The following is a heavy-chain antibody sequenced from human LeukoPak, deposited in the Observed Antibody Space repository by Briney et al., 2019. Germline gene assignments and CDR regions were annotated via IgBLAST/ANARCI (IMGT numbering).Heavy chain of an antibody. D-gene: IGHD6-13*01. V-gene: IGHV3-23*01. J-gene: IGHJ4*02. CDR3: AKGRAAAAASFGFDY. CDR2: ISGSGDST. Sequence: SGGSLRLSCAASGFTFSSYAMSWVRQAPGEGLDWVSAISGSGDSTYYADSVKGRFTISRDNSKNTLYLQMNSLRAEDTAVYYCAKGRAAAAASFGFDYWGQGTLVTVSS. CDR1: GFTFSSYA.